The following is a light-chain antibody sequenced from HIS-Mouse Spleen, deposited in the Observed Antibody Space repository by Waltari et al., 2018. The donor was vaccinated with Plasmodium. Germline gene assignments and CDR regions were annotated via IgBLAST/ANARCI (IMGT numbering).Light chain of an antibody. CDR2: EGS. J-gene: IGLJ1*01. CDR3: CSYAGSSTYV. CDR1: ISDVGSYHL. V-gene: IGLV2-23*01. Sequence: QSALTQPASVSGSPGQSITISCTGTISDVGSYHLVSWYQQHPGKAPKLMIYEGSKRPSGVSNRFSGSKSGNTASLTISGLQAEDEADYYCCSYAGSSTYVFGTGTKVTVL.